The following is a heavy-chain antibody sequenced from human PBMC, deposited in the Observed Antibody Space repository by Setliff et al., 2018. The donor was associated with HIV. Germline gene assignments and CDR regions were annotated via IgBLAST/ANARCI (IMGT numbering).Heavy chain of an antibody. J-gene: IGHJ4*02. CDR3: ARDRSSGGYTYGLIDY. D-gene: IGHD5-18*01. CDR2: VYYDGST. CDR1: GGSFSGYY. V-gene: IGHV4-59*01. Sequence: SETLSLTCAVYGGSFSGYYWSWIRQPPGKGLEWIGYVYYDGSTKHNPSLESRVTISVDTSKNQFSLKVSSVTAADTAVYYCARDRSSGGYTYGLIDYWGQGRLVTVS.